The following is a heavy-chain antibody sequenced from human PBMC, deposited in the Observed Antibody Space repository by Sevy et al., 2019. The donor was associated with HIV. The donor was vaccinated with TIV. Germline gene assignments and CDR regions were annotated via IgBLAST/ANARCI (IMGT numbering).Heavy chain of an antibody. CDR2: IKQDGSEK. CDR3: ARAPREKATNYYYMDV. CDR1: GFTFSSYW. D-gene: IGHD1-26*01. Sequence: GGSLRLSCAASGFTFSSYWMRWVRQAPGKGLEWVANIKQDGSEKYYVDSVKGRFTISRDNAKNSLYLQMNSLRAEDTAVYYCARAPREKATNYYYMDVWGKGTTVTVSS. V-gene: IGHV3-7*01. J-gene: IGHJ6*03.